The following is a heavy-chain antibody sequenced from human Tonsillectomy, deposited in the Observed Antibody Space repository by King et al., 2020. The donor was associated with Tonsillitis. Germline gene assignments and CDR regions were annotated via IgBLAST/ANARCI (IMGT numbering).Heavy chain of an antibody. D-gene: IGHD4-17*01. CDR2: ISYDGSNK. Sequence: VQLVESGGGVVQPGRSLRLSCAASGFTFSSYGMHWVRQAPGKGLEWVAVISYDGSNKYYADSVKGRFTISRDNSKNTLYLQMNSLRAEDTAVYYCAKDRHYGDYCDYWGQGTLVTVSS. CDR3: AKDRHYGDYCDY. V-gene: IGHV3-30*18. CDR1: GFTFSSYG. J-gene: IGHJ4*02.